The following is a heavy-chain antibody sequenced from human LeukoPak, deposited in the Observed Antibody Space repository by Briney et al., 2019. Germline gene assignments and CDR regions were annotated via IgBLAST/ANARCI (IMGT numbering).Heavy chain of an antibody. CDR3: ARGARKGDDYGGFFDY. Sequence: GGSLRPSCAASGFTFNKYAIHWVRQAPGKGLEWVTVISYDGSYKDYPDSVKGRFTISRDNSKNTLYLQMNSLRPEDTAVYYCARGARKGDDYGGFFDYWGQGTLVTVSS. CDR2: ISYDGSYK. V-gene: IGHV3-30*04. CDR1: GFTFNKYA. J-gene: IGHJ4*02. D-gene: IGHD4-23*01.